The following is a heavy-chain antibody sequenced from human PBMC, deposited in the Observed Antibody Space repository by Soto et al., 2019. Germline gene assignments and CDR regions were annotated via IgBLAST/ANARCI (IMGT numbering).Heavy chain of an antibody. D-gene: IGHD3-22*01. Sequence: QVQLVESGGGVVQPGRSLRLSCAASEFTFSSYAMHWVRQAPGKGLEWVAFISYDGRNKYYSDSVKGRFTISSDNSKNTLYLQMNGLRAEDTAVYYCPRPSVVDSSSFDYWGQGTLVTFSS. J-gene: IGHJ4*02. V-gene: IGHV3-30*04. CDR1: EFTFSSYA. CDR3: PRPSVVDSSSFDY. CDR2: ISYDGRNK.